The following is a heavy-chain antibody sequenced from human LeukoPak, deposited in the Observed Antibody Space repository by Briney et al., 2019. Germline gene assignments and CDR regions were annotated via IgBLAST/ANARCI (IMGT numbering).Heavy chain of an antibody. D-gene: IGHD6-19*01. Sequence: GGSLRLSCAASGFTFSSYAMSWVRQAPGKGLEWVSAISGSGGSTYYADSVKGRFTISRDNSKNTLYLQMNSLRADDTAVYFCARGEIYNTGWYPLDYWGQGALVTVSS. J-gene: IGHJ4*02. CDR3: ARGEIYNTGWYPLDY. CDR1: GFTFSSYA. CDR2: ISGSGGST. V-gene: IGHV3-23*01.